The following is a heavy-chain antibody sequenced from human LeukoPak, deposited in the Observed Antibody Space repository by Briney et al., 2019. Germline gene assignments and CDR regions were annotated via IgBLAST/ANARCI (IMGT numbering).Heavy chain of an antibody. CDR3: ARVWGVTDFYDNRGAFDI. CDR2: IYTSGST. CDR1: GGSISSYY. Sequence: PSETLSLTCTVSGGSISSYYWSWIRQPAGKGLEWIGRIYTSGSTNYNPSLKSRVTMSVDTSKNQFSLKLSSVTAADTAVYYCARVWGVTDFYDNRGAFDIWGQGTMVTVSS. D-gene: IGHD3-22*01. J-gene: IGHJ3*02. V-gene: IGHV4-4*07.